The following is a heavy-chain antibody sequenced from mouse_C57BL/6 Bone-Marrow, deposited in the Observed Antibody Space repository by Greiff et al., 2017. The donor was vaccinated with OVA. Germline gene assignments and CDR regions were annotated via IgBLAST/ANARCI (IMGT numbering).Heavy chain of an antibody. CDR1: GYTFTDYY. CDR2: INPYNGGT. V-gene: IGHV1-19*01. D-gene: IGHD2-5*01. J-gene: IGHJ2*01. CDR3: ARRAYSNYVFDY. Sequence: VQLQQSGPVLVKPGASVKMSCKASGYTFTDYYMNWVKQSHGKSLEWIGVINPYNGGTRYNQKFKGQAKLTVDKSSSTAYMELNSLTSEDSAVYYCARRAYSNYVFDYWGQGTTLTVSS.